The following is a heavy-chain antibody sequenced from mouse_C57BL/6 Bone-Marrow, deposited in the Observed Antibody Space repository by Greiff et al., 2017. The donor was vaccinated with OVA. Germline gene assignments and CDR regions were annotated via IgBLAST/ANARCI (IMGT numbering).Heavy chain of an antibody. CDR3: AKGYYGSSYAMDY. D-gene: IGHD1-1*01. V-gene: IGHV14-3*01. J-gene: IGHJ4*01. Sequence: EVQLQQSVAELVRPGASVKLSCTASGFNIKNTYMHWVKQRPEQGLEWIGRIDPANGNTKYAPKFQGKATITADTSTNTAYLQLSSLTSEDTAIYYCAKGYYGSSYAMDYWGQGTSVTVSS. CDR1: GFNIKNTY. CDR2: IDPANGNT.